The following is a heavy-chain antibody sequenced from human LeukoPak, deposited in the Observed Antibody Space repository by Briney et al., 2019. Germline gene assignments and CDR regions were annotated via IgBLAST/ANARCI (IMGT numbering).Heavy chain of an antibody. CDR3: ARGSSIVLMVYARRTNWFDP. D-gene: IGHD2-8*01. Sequence: GSLRLSCAASGFSFSRYEMNWVRQAPGKGLEWIGEINHSGSTNYNPSLKSRVTISVDTSKNQFSLKLSSVTAADTAVYYCARGSSIVLMVYARRTNWFDPWGQGTLVTVSS. J-gene: IGHJ5*02. CDR2: INHSGST. V-gene: IGHV4-34*01. CDR1: GFSFSRYE.